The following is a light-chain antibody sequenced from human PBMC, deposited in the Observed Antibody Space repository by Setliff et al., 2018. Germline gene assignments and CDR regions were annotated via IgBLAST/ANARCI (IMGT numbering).Light chain of an antibody. CDR3: SSYAASYNPYV. CDR1: SSDIGAYNY. V-gene: IGLV2-8*01. J-gene: IGLJ1*01. CDR2: EVT. Sequence: QSVLAQPPSASGSPGQSLTISCTGTSSDIGAYNYVSWYQQHPGKAPRLIIYEVTKRPSGVPDRFSGSKSGNAASLTVSGLQAEDEADYYCSSYAASYNPYVFGTGTKGTVL.